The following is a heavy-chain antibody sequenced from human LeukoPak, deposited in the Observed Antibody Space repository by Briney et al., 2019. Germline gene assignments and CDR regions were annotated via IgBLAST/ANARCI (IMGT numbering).Heavy chain of an antibody. CDR3: ARGLGYDFWSGYYAQDY. Sequence: PSETLSLTCAVYGGSFSGYYWSWIRQPPGKGLEWIGEINHSGSTNYNPSLKSRVTISVDTSKNQFSLKLSSVTDADTAVYYCARGLGYDFWSGYYAQDYWGQGTLVTVSS. D-gene: IGHD3-3*01. CDR1: GGSFSGYY. CDR2: INHSGST. V-gene: IGHV4-34*01. J-gene: IGHJ4*02.